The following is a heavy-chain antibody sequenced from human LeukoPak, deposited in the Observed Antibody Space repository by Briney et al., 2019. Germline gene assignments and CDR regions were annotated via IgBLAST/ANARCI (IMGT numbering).Heavy chain of an antibody. CDR3: ARLPQVWSGSYTGCFDP. V-gene: IGHV1-69*04. CDR2: IIPILGIA. Sequence: SVKVSCKASGGTFSSYAISWVRQAPGQGLEWMGRIIPILGIANYAQKFQGRVTITADKSTSTAYMELSSLRSEDTAVYYCARLPQVWSGSYTGCFDPWGQGTLVTVSS. J-gene: IGHJ5*02. CDR1: GGTFSSYA. D-gene: IGHD3-3*01.